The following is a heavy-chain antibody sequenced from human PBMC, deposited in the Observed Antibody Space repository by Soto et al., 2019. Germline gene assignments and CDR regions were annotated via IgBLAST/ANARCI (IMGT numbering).Heavy chain of an antibody. D-gene: IGHD6-13*01. CDR1: GASFSGYY. Sequence: SATLSLTCAVHGASFSGYYWSWIRQPPGKGLEWIGYIYYSGSTNYNPSLKSRVTISVDTSKNQLPLKLSSVTAADTAVYYCAREGTYSSSWYGDYYGMDVWGQGTTVT. V-gene: IGHV4-59*01. J-gene: IGHJ6*02. CDR3: AREGTYSSSWYGDYYGMDV. CDR2: IYYSGST.